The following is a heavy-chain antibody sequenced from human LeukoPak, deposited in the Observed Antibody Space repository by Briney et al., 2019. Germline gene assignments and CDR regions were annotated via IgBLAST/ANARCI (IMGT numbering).Heavy chain of an antibody. D-gene: IGHD3-10*01. CDR1: GGSISSYY. Sequence: MTSETLSLTCTVSGGSISSYYWSWIRQPPGKGLEWIGCIYYSGSTNYNPSLQSRVTISVDTSRNQFSLKLNSVTAADTAVYYCAKSNGYGLVDIWGQGTMVTVSS. J-gene: IGHJ3*02. V-gene: IGHV4-59*12. CDR2: IYYSGST. CDR3: AKSNGYGLVDI.